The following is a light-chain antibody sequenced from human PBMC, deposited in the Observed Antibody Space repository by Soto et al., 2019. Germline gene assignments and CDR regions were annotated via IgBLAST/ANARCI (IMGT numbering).Light chain of an antibody. CDR1: QSVSTY. J-gene: IGKJ1*01. CDR3: QQRSNWPPT. V-gene: IGKV3-11*01. CDR2: DAS. Sequence: ELVFTQSPGTLSLSPGEIATLSCRASQSVSTYLTWYQNKHGQAPRLLIYDASRRAPGIPARFSGSGSGTDFTLTISSLQPEDFAVYYCQQRSNWPPTFGQGTKVDIK.